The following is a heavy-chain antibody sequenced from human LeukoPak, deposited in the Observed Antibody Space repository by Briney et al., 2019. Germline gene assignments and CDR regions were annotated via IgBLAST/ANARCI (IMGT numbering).Heavy chain of an antibody. CDR1: GYTFTSYG. CDR3: ARERGNYDILTDYYEGNCFDP. D-gene: IGHD3-9*01. V-gene: IGHV1-2*02. J-gene: IGHJ5*02. Sequence: ASVKVSCKASGYTFTSYGISWVRQAPGQGLEWMGWINPNSGGTNYAQKFQGRVTMTRDTSISTAYMELSRLRSDDTAVYYCARERGNYDILTDYYEGNCFDPWGQGTLVTVSS. CDR2: INPNSGGT.